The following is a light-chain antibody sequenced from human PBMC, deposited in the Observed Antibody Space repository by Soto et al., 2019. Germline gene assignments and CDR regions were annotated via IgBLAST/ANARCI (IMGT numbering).Light chain of an antibody. CDR2: AAS. J-gene: IGKJ1*01. CDR1: QGITNY. V-gene: IGKV1-27*01. Sequence: DIQMTQSPSSLSASVGDSVTITCRASQGITNYSAWYQHKPGKPPKLLIYAASTLQSGVPSRFSGSGSGTYFPLTISSLQPEDVATYYCQKYGSAPLTFGQGSRVDI. CDR3: QKYGSAPLT.